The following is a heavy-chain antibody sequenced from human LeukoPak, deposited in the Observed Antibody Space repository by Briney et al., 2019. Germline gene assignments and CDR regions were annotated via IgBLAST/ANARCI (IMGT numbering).Heavy chain of an antibody. CDR2: IYFSGTT. J-gene: IGHJ5*02. CDR3: ARRRAEGGSNGHYNWFDP. CDR1: GDSINAYY. Sequence: SETLSLTCTVSGDSINAYYWGWIRQPPGKGLEWTGYIYFSGTTKYNPSLESRVTISVDTSKNQFSLKLSSVTAADTAVYYCARRRAEGGSNGHYNWFDPWGQGILVTVSS. D-gene: IGHD6-13*01. V-gene: IGHV4-59*08.